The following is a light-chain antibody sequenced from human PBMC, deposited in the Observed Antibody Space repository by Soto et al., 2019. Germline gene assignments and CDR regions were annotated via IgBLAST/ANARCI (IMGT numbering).Light chain of an antibody. CDR2: GAS. J-gene: IGKJ1*01. V-gene: IGKV3-20*01. Sequence: EIVLTQSPGTLSLSPGERATLSCRASQTVSNNYLAWYQQKPGQAPRLVIYGASNRATGIPDRFSASGSGTDFTLIISRLEPEDFAVYYCQQYISSPLTFGQGTKVDIK. CDR3: QQYISSPLT. CDR1: QTVSNNY.